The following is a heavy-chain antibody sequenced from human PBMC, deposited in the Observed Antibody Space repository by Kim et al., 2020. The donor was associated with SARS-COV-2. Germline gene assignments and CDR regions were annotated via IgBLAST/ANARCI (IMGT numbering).Heavy chain of an antibody. CDR2: ISAYNGNT. J-gene: IGHJ1*01. V-gene: IGHV1-18*01. CDR1: GYTFTSYG. CDR3: ARHDFWSGYFPAEYFQH. D-gene: IGHD3-3*01. Sequence: ASVKVSCKASGYTFTSYGISWVRQAPGQGLEWMGWISAYNGNTNYAQKLQGRVTMTTDTSTSTAYMELRSLRSDDTAVYYCARHDFWSGYFPAEYFQHWGQGTLVTVSS.